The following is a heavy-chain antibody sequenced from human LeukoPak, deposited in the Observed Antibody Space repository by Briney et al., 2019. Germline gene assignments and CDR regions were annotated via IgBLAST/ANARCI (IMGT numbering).Heavy chain of an antibody. CDR1: GDAFNTSG. CDR3: ATYRCWYFQY. V-gene: IGHV3-30*02. J-gene: IGHJ4*02. CDR2: ISYDGSEK. D-gene: IGHD6-13*01. Sequence: GGSLRLSCATSGDAFNTSGMHWVRQAPDTGLEWVAFISYDGSEKYYADSVRGRFTVSRDNSMSTLFLRMNSLRPEDRDVFYCATYRCWYFQYWGQGTLVTVSS.